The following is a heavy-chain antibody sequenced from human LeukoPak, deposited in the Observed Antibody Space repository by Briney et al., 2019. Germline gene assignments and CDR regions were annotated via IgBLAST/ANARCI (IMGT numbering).Heavy chain of an antibody. CDR3: AKDGPGIVGSFH. Sequence: GGSLRLSCAASGFTFSSYAMSWVRQAPGKGLEWVSVISGSGGSTYYADSVKGRFTISRDNSKNTLYLQMNSLRAEDTTVYYCAKDGPGIVGSFHWGQGTLVTVSS. D-gene: IGHD1-26*01. CDR2: ISGSGGST. CDR1: GFTFSSYA. V-gene: IGHV3-23*01. J-gene: IGHJ4*02.